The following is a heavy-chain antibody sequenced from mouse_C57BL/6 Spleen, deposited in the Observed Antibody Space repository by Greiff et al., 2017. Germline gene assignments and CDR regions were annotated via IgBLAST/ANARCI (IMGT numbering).Heavy chain of an antibody. CDR1: GYSITSGYY. J-gene: IGHJ4*01. D-gene: IGHD1-1*02. CDR2: ISYDGSN. Sequence: ESGPGLVKPSQSLSLTCSVTGYSITSGYYWNWIRQFPGNKLEWMGYISYDGSNNYNPSLKNRISITRDTSKNQFFLKLNSVATEDTATYYCARKWSNYYAMDYWGQGTSVTVSS. V-gene: IGHV3-6*01. CDR3: ARKWSNYYAMDY.